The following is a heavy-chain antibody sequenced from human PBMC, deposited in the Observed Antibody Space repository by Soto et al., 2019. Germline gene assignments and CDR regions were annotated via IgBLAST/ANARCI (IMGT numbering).Heavy chain of an antibody. CDR1: GFTFSSYG. D-gene: IGHD3-3*01. V-gene: IGHV3-30*18. J-gene: IGHJ6*02. Sequence: WVLRLSCAASGFTFSSYGMHWVRQAPGKGLEWVAVISYDGSNKYYADSVKGRFTISRDNSKNTLYLQMNSLRAEDTAVYYCAKDTRRPYYDFWSGYQPFYYYYGMDVWGQGTTVTV. CDR2: ISYDGSNK. CDR3: AKDTRRPYYDFWSGYQPFYYYYGMDV.